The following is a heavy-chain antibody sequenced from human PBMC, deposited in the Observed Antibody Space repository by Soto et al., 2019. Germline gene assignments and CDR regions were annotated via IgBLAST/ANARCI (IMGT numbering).Heavy chain of an antibody. V-gene: IGHV3-23*01. CDR1: GFTFSAYA. D-gene: IGHD2-15*01. Sequence: GGSLRLSCTGSGFTFSAYAMSWVRQAPGKGLEWVSSISGVGDRTYYADSVKGRFTISRDNSKNTLFLQMNSLRAEDTVLYFCAKGDCSGGSCYFSAFDIWGQGTMVTVSS. CDR3: AKGDCSGGSCYFSAFDI. J-gene: IGHJ3*02. CDR2: ISGVGDRT.